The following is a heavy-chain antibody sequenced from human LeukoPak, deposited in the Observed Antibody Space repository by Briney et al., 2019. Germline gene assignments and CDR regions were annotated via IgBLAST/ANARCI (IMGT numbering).Heavy chain of an antibody. CDR3: ASYRPAATWDH. D-gene: IGHD2-2*01. CDR1: GGSISSYY. Sequence: SETLSLTCTVSGGSISSYYWSWIRQPPGKGLEWIGYIYYSGSTNYNPSLKSRVTISVDTSKNQFSLKLSSVTAADTAVYYCASYRPAATWDHWGQGTLVTVSS. V-gene: IGHV4-59*01. CDR2: IYYSGST. J-gene: IGHJ4*02.